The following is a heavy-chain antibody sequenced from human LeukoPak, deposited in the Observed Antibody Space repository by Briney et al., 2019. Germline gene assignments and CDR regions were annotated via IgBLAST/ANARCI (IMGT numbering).Heavy chain of an antibody. D-gene: IGHD5-24*01. Sequence: PGGSLRLSRAASGFTFSSYGMHWVRQAPGKGLEWVAVISYDGSNKYYADSVKGRFTISRDNSKNTLCLQMNSLRAEDTAVYYCAKGGLWLEAPQYFDYWGQGTLVTVSS. CDR2: ISYDGSNK. CDR1: GFTFSSYG. V-gene: IGHV3-30*18. CDR3: AKGGLWLEAPQYFDY. J-gene: IGHJ4*02.